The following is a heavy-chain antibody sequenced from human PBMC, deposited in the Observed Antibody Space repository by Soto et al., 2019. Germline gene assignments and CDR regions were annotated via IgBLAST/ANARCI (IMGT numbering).Heavy chain of an antibody. CDR2: ISYSGST. D-gene: IGHD2-8*01. J-gene: IGHJ6*02. Sequence: SETLSLTCTVSGGSVSSGSYYWSWIRQPPGKGLEWIAYISYSGSTNYNPSLKSRVTISVDTSKNQFSLKLTSVTTADTAVYYCARDGRRVYATDYYGMDVWGQGTTVTVSS. CDR1: GGSVSSGSYY. CDR3: ARDGRRVYATDYYGMDV. V-gene: IGHV4-61*01.